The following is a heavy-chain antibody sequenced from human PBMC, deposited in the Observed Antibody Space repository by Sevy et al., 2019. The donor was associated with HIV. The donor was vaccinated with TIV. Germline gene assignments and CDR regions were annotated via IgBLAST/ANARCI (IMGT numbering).Heavy chain of an antibody. CDR1: GFTFSSYG. Sequence: GGSLRLSCAASGFTFSSYGMHWVRQAPGKGLEWVAVISYDGSNKYYADSVKGRFTISRDNSKNMLYLQMNSLRAEDTAVYYCAKDGSSSSWDRGWFDPWGQGTLVTVSS. J-gene: IGHJ5*02. CDR3: AKDGSSSSWDRGWFDP. CDR2: ISYDGSNK. D-gene: IGHD6-13*01. V-gene: IGHV3-30*18.